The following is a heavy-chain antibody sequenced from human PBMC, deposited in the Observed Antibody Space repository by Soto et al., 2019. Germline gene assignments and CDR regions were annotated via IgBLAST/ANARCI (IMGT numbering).Heavy chain of an antibody. J-gene: IGHJ3*02. CDR2: IIPIFGTA. CDR3: AREMVAVAGTGGAFDI. D-gene: IGHD6-19*01. V-gene: IGHV1-69*01. Sequence: QVQLVQSGAEVKKPGSSVKVSCKASGGTFSSYAISWVRQAPGQGLEWMGGIIPIFGTANYAQKFQGRVTITADESTSTAYMELSSLRSEDTAVYYWAREMVAVAGTGGAFDIWGQGTMVTVSS. CDR1: GGTFSSYA.